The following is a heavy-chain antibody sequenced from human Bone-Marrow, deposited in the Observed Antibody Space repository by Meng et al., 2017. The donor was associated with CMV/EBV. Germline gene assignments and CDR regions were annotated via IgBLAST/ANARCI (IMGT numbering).Heavy chain of an antibody. Sequence: GESLKISCAASGFTFSSYAMHWVRQAPGKGLEWVAVISYDGSNKYYADSVKGRFTISRDNSKNTLYLQMNSLRAEDTAVYYCAREPGTVVLMVYATTPNMDVWGQGTTVTVSS. CDR3: AREPGTVVLMVYATTPNMDV. CDR1: GFTFSSYA. J-gene: IGHJ6*02. CDR2: ISYDGSNK. D-gene: IGHD2-8*01. V-gene: IGHV3-30*04.